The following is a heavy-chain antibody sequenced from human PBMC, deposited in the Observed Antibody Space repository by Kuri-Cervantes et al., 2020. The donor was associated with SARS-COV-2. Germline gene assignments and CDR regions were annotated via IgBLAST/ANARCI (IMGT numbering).Heavy chain of an antibody. CDR2: INHSGST. Sequence: SQTLSLTCAVYGGSFSGYYWSWIRQPPGKGLEWIGEINHSGSTNYNPSLKSRVTIPVDTSKNQFSLKLSSVTAADTAVYYCARKRTTVTTFWFDPWGQGTLVTVSS. D-gene: IGHD4-17*01. CDR1: GGSFSGYY. V-gene: IGHV4-34*01. CDR3: ARKRTTVTTFWFDP. J-gene: IGHJ5*02.